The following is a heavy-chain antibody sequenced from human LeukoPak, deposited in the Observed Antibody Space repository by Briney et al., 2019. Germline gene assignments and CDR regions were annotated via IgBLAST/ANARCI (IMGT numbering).Heavy chain of an antibody. D-gene: IGHD5-18*01. CDR3: ARDLVDTAMIANWFDP. CDR2: INPNSGGT. J-gene: IGHJ5*02. CDR1: GYTFTGYY. Sequence: ASVKVSCKASGYTFTGYYMHCVRQAPGQGLEWMGWINPNSGGTNYAQKFQGRVTMTRDTSISTAYMELSRLRSDDTAVYYCARDLVDTAMIANWFDPWGQGTLVTVSS. V-gene: IGHV1-2*02.